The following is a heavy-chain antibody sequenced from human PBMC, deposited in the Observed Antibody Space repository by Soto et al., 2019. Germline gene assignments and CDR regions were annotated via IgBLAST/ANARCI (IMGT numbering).Heavy chain of an antibody. CDR3: APRATMTTFGLVIDIVVWFDP. D-gene: IGHD3-16*01. J-gene: IGHJ5*02. Sequence: QINLKESAPSVVKPTQTLTLTCAFSGFSLSTSGAAVGWIRQPPGRALEWVALIYWDGDKRYNRHNPSLDGGVSVTMDSSKNQVALTLPNVDPADTATYFCAPRATMTTFGLVIDIVVWFDPWGQGTRVIVSS. V-gene: IGHV2-5*02. CDR2: IYWDGDK. CDR1: GFSLSTSGAA.